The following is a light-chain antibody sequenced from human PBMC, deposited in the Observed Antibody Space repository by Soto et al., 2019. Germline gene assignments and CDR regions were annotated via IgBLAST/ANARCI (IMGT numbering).Light chain of an antibody. J-gene: IGLJ3*02. CDR1: NSDVGGYNY. CDR2: EVT. Sequence: QSALTQPPSASGSPGQSVTISCTGTNSDVGGYNYVSWYQQYPGKAPKLLIYEVTKRPSGVPDRFSGSKSGNTAYLTVSGLQAEDEADYSCYSFAGSAKWVFGGGTKLTVL. V-gene: IGLV2-8*01. CDR3: YSFAGSAKWV.